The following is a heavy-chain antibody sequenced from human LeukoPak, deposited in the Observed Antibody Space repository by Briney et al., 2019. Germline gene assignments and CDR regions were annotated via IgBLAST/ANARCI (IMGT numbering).Heavy chain of an antibody. D-gene: IGHD3-9*01. CDR2: ISYNGGSA. CDR3: AKHDSRYPSFFDY. V-gene: IGHV3-23*01. CDR1: GFTFSNYA. J-gene: IGHJ4*02. Sequence: GGSLRLSCVASGFTFSNYAVNWVRQAPGKGLEWVSCISYNGGSAHYADSVKGRFTVSRDNSKNIAHLQMDSLRAEDTAVYYCAKHDSRYPSFFDYWGQGNLVPVSS.